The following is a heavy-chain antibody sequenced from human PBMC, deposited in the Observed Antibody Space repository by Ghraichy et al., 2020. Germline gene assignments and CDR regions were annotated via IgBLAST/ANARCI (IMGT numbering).Heavy chain of an antibody. V-gene: IGHV3-30-3*01. J-gene: IGHJ4*02. CDR3: ARRENDFWSGYYYFDY. Sequence: GGSLRLSCAASGFTFSSYAMHWVRQAPGEGLEWVAVISYDGSNKYYADSVKGRFTISRDNSKNTLYLQMNSLRVEDTAVYYCARRENDFWSGYYYFDYWGQGTLVTVSS. CDR2: ISYDGSNK. D-gene: IGHD3-3*01. CDR1: GFTFSSYA.